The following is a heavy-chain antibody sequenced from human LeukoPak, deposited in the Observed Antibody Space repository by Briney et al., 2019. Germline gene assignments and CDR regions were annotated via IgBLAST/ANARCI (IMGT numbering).Heavy chain of an antibody. J-gene: IGHJ4*02. CDR1: GFTFSSYA. D-gene: IGHD3-22*01. CDR2: ISGSGGST. CDR3: AKDQIPDYDSSGYYYDY. V-gene: IGHV3-23*01. Sequence: GGSLRLSYAASGFTFSSYAMSWVRQAPGKGLEWVSAISGSGGSTYYADSVKGRFTISRDNSKNTLYLQMNSLRAEDTAVYYCAKDQIPDYDSSGYYYDYWGQGTLVTVSS.